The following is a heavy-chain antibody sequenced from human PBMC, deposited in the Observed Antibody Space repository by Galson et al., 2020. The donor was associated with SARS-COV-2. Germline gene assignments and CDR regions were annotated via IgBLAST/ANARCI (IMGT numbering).Heavy chain of an antibody. V-gene: IGHV4-59*01. CDR2: IYYSGST. CDR1: GGSISSYY. Sequence: ETSETLSLTCTVSGGSISSYYWSWIRQPPGKGLEWIGYIYYSGSTNYNPSLKSRVTISVDTSKNQFSLKLSSVTAADTAVYYCARGYGFGELFTFDYWGQGTLVTVSS. J-gene: IGHJ4*02. CDR3: ARGYGFGELFTFDY. D-gene: IGHD3-10*01.